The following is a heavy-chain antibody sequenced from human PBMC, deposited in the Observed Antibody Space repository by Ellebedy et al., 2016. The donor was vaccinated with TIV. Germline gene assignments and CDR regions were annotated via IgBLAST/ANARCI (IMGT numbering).Heavy chain of an antibody. J-gene: IGHJ5*02. Sequence: GESLKISCVASGFSFRSYWMSWVRQAPGKGLEWVANIYQDGSTQYYVDSVKGRFTISRDNAKNSLFLQMTSLRVEDTAVYYCARRGSYCDYAVQGNSWFDRWGRGTLVSVSS. CDR2: IYQDGSTQ. D-gene: IGHD3-10*01. CDR3: ARRGSYCDYAVQGNSWFDR. CDR1: GFSFRSYW. V-gene: IGHV3-7*01.